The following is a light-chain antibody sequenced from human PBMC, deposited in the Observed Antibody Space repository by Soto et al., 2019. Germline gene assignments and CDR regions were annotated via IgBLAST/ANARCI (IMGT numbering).Light chain of an antibody. Sequence: VLTQPASVSGSPGQSITISCTGTSSDVGGYNYVSWYQQHPVKAPKLMIYEVSNRPSGVSNRFSGSKSGNTASLTISGLQAEDEADYYCSSYTSSSTPRVFGAGTKVTVL. V-gene: IGLV2-14*01. CDR3: SSYTSSSTPRV. CDR1: SSDVGGYNY. CDR2: EVS. J-gene: IGLJ1*01.